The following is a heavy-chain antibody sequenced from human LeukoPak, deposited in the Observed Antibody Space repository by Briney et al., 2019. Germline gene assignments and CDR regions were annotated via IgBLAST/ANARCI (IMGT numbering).Heavy chain of an antibody. V-gene: IGHV1-2*06. J-gene: IGHJ4*02. CDR3: ARRYCSSTSCYYFDY. CDR1: GYTFTDYY. D-gene: IGHD2-2*01. CDR2: INVNRGGT. Sequence: ASLKVSCKASGYTFTDYYMHWVRQAPGQGLEWMGRINVNRGGTNYAQRFQDKVTMTRDTSITTAYMELNRLKSDDTAVYYCARRYCSSTSCYYFDYWGQGTLVTVSS.